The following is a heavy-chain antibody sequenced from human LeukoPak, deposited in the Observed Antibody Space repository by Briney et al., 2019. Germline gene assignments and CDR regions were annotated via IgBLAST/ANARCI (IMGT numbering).Heavy chain of an antibody. Sequence: GESLKISCKGSGYSFSNSWIVWVRQMPGKGLEWMGIIYPGDSDTRYSPSFQAQVTISADRSISTTYLQWSSLKVSDTAMYYCARIGYHFGSGNYYGAFDIWGQGTMVTVPS. CDR2: IYPGDSDT. CDR1: GYSFSNSW. D-gene: IGHD3-10*01. J-gene: IGHJ3*02. V-gene: IGHV5-51*01. CDR3: ARIGYHFGSGNYYGAFDI.